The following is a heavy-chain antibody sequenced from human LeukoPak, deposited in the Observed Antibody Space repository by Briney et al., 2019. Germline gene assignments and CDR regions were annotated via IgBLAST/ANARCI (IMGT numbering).Heavy chain of an antibody. CDR1: EFTFSTYE. Sequence: GGSLRLSCAASEFTFSTYEMNWVRQAPGKGLEWVANIKQDGSEKYYVDSVKGRFTISRDNAKNSLYLQMNSLRAEDTAVYYCARDPYSGNYGDYYYYYMDVWGKGTTVTISS. D-gene: IGHD1-26*01. V-gene: IGHV3-7*01. CDR3: ARDPYSGNYGDYYYYYMDV. CDR2: IKQDGSEK. J-gene: IGHJ6*03.